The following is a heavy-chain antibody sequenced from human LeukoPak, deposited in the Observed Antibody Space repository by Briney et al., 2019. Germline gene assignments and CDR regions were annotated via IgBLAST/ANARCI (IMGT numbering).Heavy chain of an antibody. D-gene: IGHD2-21*02. Sequence: GGALRLSLAASVFTFNSYAMTWVRPAPGKGLEGVSRISAGFDKTFYADSVKGLFTISRDNSKNTLYLQTDSLRVEDTAVYYCAIGHYPDASCAGDCYYSYWGQGTLVTVSS. CDR3: AIGHYPDASCAGDCYYSY. CDR1: VFTFNSYA. J-gene: IGHJ4*02. CDR2: ISAGFDKT. V-gene: IGHV3-23*01.